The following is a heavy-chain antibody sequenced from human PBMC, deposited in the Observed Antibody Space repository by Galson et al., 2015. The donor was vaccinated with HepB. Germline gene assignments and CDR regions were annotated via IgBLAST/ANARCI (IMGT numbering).Heavy chain of an antibody. D-gene: IGHD6-19*01. Sequence: SLRLSCAASGFTFSYYAMSWVRQVPGKGLEWISAITPSGDNTYSADSLKGRFTISRDNSQNTVFLQMDSLRADDTAIYFCAKVFPEKTDGWYRQALYYFDSWGQGTRVTVSS. J-gene: IGHJ4*02. CDR2: ITPSGDNT. CDR3: AKVFPEKTDGWYRQALYYFDS. CDR1: GFTFSYYA. V-gene: IGHV3-23*01.